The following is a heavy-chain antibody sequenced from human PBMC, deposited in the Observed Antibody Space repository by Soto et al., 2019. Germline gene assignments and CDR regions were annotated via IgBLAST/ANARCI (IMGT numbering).Heavy chain of an antibody. V-gene: IGHV3-30*18. CDR2: ISYDGSNK. D-gene: IGHD2-8*01. Sequence: GGSLRLSCAASGFTFSSYGMHWVRQAPGKGLEWVAVISYDGSNKYYADSVKGRFTISRDNSKNTLYLQMNSLRAEDTAVYYCAKDRGSMLETYYYYGMDVWGQGTTVTVSS. CDR3: AKDRGSMLETYYYYGMDV. CDR1: GFTFSSYG. J-gene: IGHJ6*02.